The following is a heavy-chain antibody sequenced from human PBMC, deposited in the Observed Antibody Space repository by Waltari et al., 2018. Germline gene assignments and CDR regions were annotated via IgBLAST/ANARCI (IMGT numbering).Heavy chain of an antibody. CDR1: GFTFSSYA. CDR2: ISGSGGST. J-gene: IGHJ4*02. D-gene: IGHD6-13*01. V-gene: IGHV3-23*01. CDR3: AKDPLIAAAGKYPL. Sequence: EVQLLESGGGLVQPGGSLRLSCAASGFTFSSYAMSWVRQAPGKGLEWVSAISGSGGSTSYADSVKGRFTNARDNSKNTLYLQMNSLRAEDTAVYYCAKDPLIAAAGKYPLWGQGTLVTVSS.